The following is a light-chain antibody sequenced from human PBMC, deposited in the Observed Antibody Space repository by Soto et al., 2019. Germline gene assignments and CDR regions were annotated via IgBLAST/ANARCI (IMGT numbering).Light chain of an antibody. V-gene: IGLV2-23*01. CDR3: CSYAGSSTLYV. J-gene: IGLJ1*01. Sequence: QSVLTQPASVSGSPGQSITISCTGTSSDVGSYNLVSWYQQHPGKAPELMIYEGSKRPSGVSNRFSGSKSGNTASLTISGLQAEDEADYYCCSYAGSSTLYVFGTGTKVTVL. CDR2: EGS. CDR1: SSDVGSYNL.